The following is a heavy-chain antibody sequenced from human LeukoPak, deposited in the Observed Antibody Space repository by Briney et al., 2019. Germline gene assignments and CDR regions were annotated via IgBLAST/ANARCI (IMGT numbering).Heavy chain of an antibody. CDR3: ARAQRSIAQANY. J-gene: IGHJ4*02. CDR2: INSDGSST. V-gene: IGHV3-74*01. Sequence: PGGSLRLSCAASGFTFSSYWMHWVRQAPGKGLVWVSRINSDGSSTSYADSVKGRFTISRDNAKNTLYLQMNSLRAEDTAVYYCARAQRSIAQANYWGQGTLVTVSS. D-gene: IGHD1-26*01. CDR1: GFTFSSYW.